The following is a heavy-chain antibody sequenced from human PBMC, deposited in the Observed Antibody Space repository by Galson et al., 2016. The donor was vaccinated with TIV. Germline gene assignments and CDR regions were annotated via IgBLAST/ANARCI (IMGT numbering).Heavy chain of an antibody. Sequence: QSGAEVKKPGESLKISCKASGYSFTSFWIGWVRQMPGKGLEWMGVIYPGDSYTTYSPSFQGPVTISADKSSNPAYLQWSSLMASDTAMYSCASSRPELRYFDWQRPQYFDYWGQGSLVTVSS. CDR1: GYSFTSFW. J-gene: IGHJ4*02. D-gene: IGHD3-9*01. CDR2: IYPGDSYT. V-gene: IGHV5-51*01. CDR3: ASSRPELRYFDWQRPQYFDY.